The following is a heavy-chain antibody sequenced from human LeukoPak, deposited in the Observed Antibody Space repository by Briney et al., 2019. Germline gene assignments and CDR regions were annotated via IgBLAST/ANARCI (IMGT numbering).Heavy chain of an antibody. CDR3: AVGGVYLRGGAEAFDI. V-gene: IGHV3-48*02. CDR1: GFTFSSYS. CDR2: ITSSGSTT. J-gene: IGHJ3*02. D-gene: IGHD3-10*01. Sequence: GGSLRLSCAASGFTFSSYSMNWVRQAPGKGLEWISYITSSGSTTYYADSVQGRFTISRDNAMNSLYLQMNSLRDEDTAVYYCAVGGVYLRGGAEAFDIWGQGTMVTVSS.